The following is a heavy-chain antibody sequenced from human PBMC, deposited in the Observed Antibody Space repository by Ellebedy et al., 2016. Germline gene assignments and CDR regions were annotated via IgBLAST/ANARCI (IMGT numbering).Heavy chain of an antibody. V-gene: IGHV3-74*01. J-gene: IGHJ5*02. CDR3: ARGYNAALDT. CDR1: GFIFTNYA. CDR2: ISGDGTTP. Sequence: GESLKISCAASGFIFTNYAMSWVRQAPGEGLVWLSRISGDGTTPVYADSVKGRFTISRDNANNMLFLQMNSLRADDTAVYYCARGYNAALDTWGQGTRVTVSS. D-gene: IGHD1-1*01.